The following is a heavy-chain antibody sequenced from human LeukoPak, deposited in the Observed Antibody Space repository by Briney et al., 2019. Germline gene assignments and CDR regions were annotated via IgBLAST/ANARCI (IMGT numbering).Heavy chain of an antibody. J-gene: IGHJ4*01. Sequence: GGSLRLSCAASGFIFSHYGMHSVRQAPGKGLEWVAVIWSDGSNRFYAGSVKGRFTISRDNSQNTLFLQMNSLRAEDTAMYYCARDAQRGFDYSNSLKYWGHGTLVTVSS. CDR1: GFIFSHYG. V-gene: IGHV3-33*01. CDR2: IWSDGSNR. CDR3: ARDAQRGFDYSNSLKY. D-gene: IGHD4-11*01.